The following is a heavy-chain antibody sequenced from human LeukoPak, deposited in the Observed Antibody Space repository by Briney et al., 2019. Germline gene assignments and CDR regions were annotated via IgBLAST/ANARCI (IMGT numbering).Heavy chain of an antibody. CDR2: ISSSSSTI. J-gene: IGHJ5*02. CDR3: ASARYCGGDCYPNWFDP. CDR1: GLTFSSYN. D-gene: IGHD2-21*02. V-gene: IGHV3-48*01. Sequence: GGSLRLSCVASGLTFSSYNMNWVRQAPGKGLEWVSYISSSSSTIYYADSVKGRFTISRDNAKNSLYLQMNSLRAEDTAVYYCASARYCGGDCYPNWFDPWGQGTLVTVSS.